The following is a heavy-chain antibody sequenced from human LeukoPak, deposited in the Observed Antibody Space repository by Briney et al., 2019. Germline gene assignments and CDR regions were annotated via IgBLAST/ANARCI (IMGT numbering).Heavy chain of an antibody. V-gene: IGHV3-7*01. CDR1: GFTFGNYW. CDR2: INPGGSES. J-gene: IGHJ4*02. CDR3: ARGSGWLDY. Sequence: PGGSLRLSCTVSGFTFGNYWMSWVRQAPGKGLECVANINPGGSESYSIDSVKGRFAISRDTAKNSLYLQMNSLRAEDTAVYYCARGSGWLDYWGQGTLVTVSS. D-gene: IGHD6-19*01.